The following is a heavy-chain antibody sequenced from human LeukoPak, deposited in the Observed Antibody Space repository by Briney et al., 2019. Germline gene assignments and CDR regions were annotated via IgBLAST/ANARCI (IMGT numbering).Heavy chain of an antibody. D-gene: IGHD6-19*01. CDR1: GFTASYNY. V-gene: IGHV3-66*01. Sequence: GGSLRLSCAASGFTASYNYMNWVRQAPGKGLEWVSVIFSGGSTYYSDSVKGRFTVSRDNSKNTLYLQMNSLRAEDTAVYYCARDYSSGWYDYWGQGTLVTVSS. CDR2: IFSGGST. CDR3: ARDYSSGWYDY. J-gene: IGHJ4*02.